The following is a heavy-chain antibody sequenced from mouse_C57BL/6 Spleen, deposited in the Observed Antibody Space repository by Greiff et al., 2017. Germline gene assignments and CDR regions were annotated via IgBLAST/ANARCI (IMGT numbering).Heavy chain of an antibody. Sequence: QVQLKQPGAELVRPGTSVTLSCKASGYTFTNYEMHWVKQTPVHGLEWIGAIDPETGGTAYNQKFKGKAILTADKSSSTAYMELRSLTSEDSAVYYCTREGRDYWGQGTTLTVSS. CDR3: TREGRDY. CDR1: GYTFTNYE. J-gene: IGHJ2*01. V-gene: IGHV1-15*01. CDR2: IDPETGGT.